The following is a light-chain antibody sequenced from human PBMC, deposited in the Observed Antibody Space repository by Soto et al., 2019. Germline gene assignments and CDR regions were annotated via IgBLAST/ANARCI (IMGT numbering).Light chain of an antibody. CDR2: DAS. CDR1: QSISSW. J-gene: IGKJ1*01. CDR3: QQYNSYSRT. V-gene: IGKV1-5*01. Sequence: DIPMTQPPSTLAASVGERVTISCRASQSISSWLAWYQQKPGKAPKVMIYDASSLESGVPSRCSGSRSGTECTLTISSLQPDDVATYYCQQYNSYSRTFSQGTKVDI.